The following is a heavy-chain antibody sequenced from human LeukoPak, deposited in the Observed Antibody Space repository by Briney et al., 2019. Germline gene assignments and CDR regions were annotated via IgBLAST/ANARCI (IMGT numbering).Heavy chain of an antibody. CDR2: IIPIFGTA. CDR1: GGTFSSYA. Sequence: GASVKVSCKASGGTFSSYAISWVRQAPGQGLEWMGGIIPIFGTASYAQKFQGRVTITADESTSTAYMELSSLRSEDTAVYYCATTIFDRDWFDPWGQGTLVTVSS. D-gene: IGHD3-3*01. CDR3: ATTIFDRDWFDP. V-gene: IGHV1-69*13. J-gene: IGHJ5*02.